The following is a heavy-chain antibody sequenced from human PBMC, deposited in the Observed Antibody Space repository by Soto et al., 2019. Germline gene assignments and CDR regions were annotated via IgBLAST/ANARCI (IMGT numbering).Heavy chain of an antibody. CDR2: ISGSGGTT. J-gene: IGHJ3*02. CDR1: GFTFSSYA. V-gene: IGHV3-23*01. Sequence: EVQLLESGGGLVQPGGSLRLSCEDSGFTFSSYAMSWVRQAPGKGLEWVSAISGSGGTTYYADSVKGRFTFSRDNSKTTLYLQMNSLRAEDTAVYYCAKTANGWFSAFDIWGQGTMVTVSS. D-gene: IGHD6-19*01. CDR3: AKTANGWFSAFDI.